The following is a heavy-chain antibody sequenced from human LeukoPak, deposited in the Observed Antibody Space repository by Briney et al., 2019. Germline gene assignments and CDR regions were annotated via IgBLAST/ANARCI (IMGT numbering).Heavy chain of an antibody. D-gene: IGHD2-21*01. V-gene: IGHV6-1*01. CDR3: ERFVGGNKDY. CDR2: TYYRSKWYN. Sequence: SQTLSLTCAISGDSFSSNSAAWNWIRQSPSRGLEWLGRTYYRSKWYNDYAVSVKSRITINPDASKNQFSLQLKSVTPEDTAVFSGERFVGGNKDYGGKEPRVTVSS. J-gene: IGHJ4*02. CDR1: GDSFSSNSAA.